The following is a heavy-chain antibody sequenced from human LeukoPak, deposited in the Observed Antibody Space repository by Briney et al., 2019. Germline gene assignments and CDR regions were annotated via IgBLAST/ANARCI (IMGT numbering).Heavy chain of an antibody. CDR3: ARDQCSTSCYTLDAFDI. CDR2: VSTYNGNT. J-gene: IGHJ3*02. V-gene: IGHV1-18*01. CDR1: GYTFTSYG. D-gene: IGHD2-2*02. Sequence: ASVKVSCKASGYTFTSYGLSWVRQAPGQGLEWMGWVSTYNGNTNYAQKVQGRVTMTRDTSTSTVYMELSSLRSEDTAVYYCARDQCSTSCYTLDAFDIWGQGTMVTVSS.